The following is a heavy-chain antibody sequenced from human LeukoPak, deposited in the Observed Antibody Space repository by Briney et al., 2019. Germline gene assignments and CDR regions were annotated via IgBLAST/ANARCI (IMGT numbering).Heavy chain of an antibody. CDR3: ARNRGGDNWFDP. CDR2: INHSGST. J-gene: IGHJ5*02. Sequence: PSETLSLTCAVYGGSFSGYYWSWIRQPPGKGLEWIGEINHSGSTNYNPSLKSRVTISVDTSKNQLSLKLSSVTAADTAVYYCARNRGGDNWFDPWGQGTLVTVSS. D-gene: IGHD2-15*01. CDR1: GGSFSGYY. V-gene: IGHV4-34*01.